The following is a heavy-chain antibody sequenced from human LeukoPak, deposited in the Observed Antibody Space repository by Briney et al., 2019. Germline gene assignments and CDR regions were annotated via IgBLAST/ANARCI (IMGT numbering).Heavy chain of an antibody. D-gene: IGHD4-17*01. Sequence: GGSLRLSCAASGFIFSDYYMSWLRQAPGKGLEWLSYISGNSLYTNYADSVKGRFTISRDNAKNSLFLQMNSLRAEDTAVYYCASKAVTYYYDYWGQGTLVIVSS. CDR1: GFIFSDYY. CDR2: ISGNSLYT. J-gene: IGHJ4*02. CDR3: ASKAVTYYYDY. V-gene: IGHV3-11*03.